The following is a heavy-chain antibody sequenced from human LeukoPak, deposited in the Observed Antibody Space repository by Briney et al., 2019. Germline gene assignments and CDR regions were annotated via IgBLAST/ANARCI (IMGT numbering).Heavy chain of an antibody. J-gene: IGHJ4*02. CDR2: IYYNGST. CDR3: ARLGDSSGPRDY. D-gene: IGHD3-22*01. Sequence: SETLSLTCTVSGGSISSYYWSWIRQPPGKGLEWIGYIYYNGSTNYNPSLKSRVTISVDTSKNQFSLKLSSVTAADTAVYYCARLGDSSGPRDYWGQGTLVTVSS. CDR1: GGSISSYY. V-gene: IGHV4-59*08.